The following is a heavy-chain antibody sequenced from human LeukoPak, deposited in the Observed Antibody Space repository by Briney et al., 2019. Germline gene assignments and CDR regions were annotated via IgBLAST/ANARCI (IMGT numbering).Heavy chain of an antibody. J-gene: IGHJ4*02. CDR2: ISGGGGPT. D-gene: IGHD6-25*01. V-gene: IGHV3-23*01. Sequence: PGGSLRLSCAASGFTFSNYAMSWVRQAPGKGLEWVSAISGGGGPTYYADSVKGRFTISRDNSKNTLYLQMNSLRAEDAAVYFCAKNSGYSWLYFFDYWGQGTLVTVSS. CDR3: AKNSGYSWLYFFDY. CDR1: GFTFSNYA.